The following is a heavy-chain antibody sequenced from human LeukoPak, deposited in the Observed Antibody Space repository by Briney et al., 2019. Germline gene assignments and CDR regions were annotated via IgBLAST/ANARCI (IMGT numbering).Heavy chain of an antibody. D-gene: IGHD2-15*01. J-gene: IGHJ6*02. Sequence: PGGSLRLSCAASKFTFGSFWMNWVRLVPGKGLLWFSRINPEGSDTEYADSVKGRFTVPRDNARNTLYLEMRSLSVQDSGLYYCARVRNGYRSGLDVWGPGTWVTVSS. V-gene: IGHV3-74*01. CDR3: ARVRNGYRSGLDV. CDR1: KFTFGSFW. CDR2: INPEGSDT.